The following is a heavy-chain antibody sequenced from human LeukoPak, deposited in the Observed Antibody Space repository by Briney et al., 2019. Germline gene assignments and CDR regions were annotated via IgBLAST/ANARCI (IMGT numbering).Heavy chain of an antibody. CDR1: GFTFSSYW. Sequence: GGSLRLSCAASGFTFSSYWMSWVRQAPGKGLEWVANIKQDGSEKYYVDSVKGRFTISRDKAKNSLYLQMNSLRAEDTAVYYCARVEGNSSSGYFDLWGRGTLVTVSS. CDR2: IKQDGSEK. J-gene: IGHJ2*01. V-gene: IGHV3-7*01. D-gene: IGHD6-6*01. CDR3: ARVEGNSSSGYFDL.